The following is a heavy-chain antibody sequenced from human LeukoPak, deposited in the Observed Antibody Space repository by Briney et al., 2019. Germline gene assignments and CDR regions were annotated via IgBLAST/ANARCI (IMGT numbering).Heavy chain of an antibody. Sequence: GGSLRLSCAASGFTFSSYWMHWVRQAPGKGLVWVSRINSDGSSTTYADSVKGRFTISRENAKNTLYLQMNSLRAEDAAVYYCARVAAWDSSGYLFDYWGQGTLVTVSS. CDR2: INSDGSST. V-gene: IGHV3-74*01. CDR3: ARVAAWDSSGYLFDY. J-gene: IGHJ4*02. CDR1: GFTFSSYW. D-gene: IGHD3-22*01.